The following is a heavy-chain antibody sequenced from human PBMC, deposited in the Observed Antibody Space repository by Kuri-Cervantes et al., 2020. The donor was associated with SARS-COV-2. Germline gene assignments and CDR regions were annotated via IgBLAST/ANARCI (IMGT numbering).Heavy chain of an antibody. CDR1: GYGFTGYY. CDR2: IKPNSGGT. V-gene: IGHV1-2*02. J-gene: IGHJ5*01. CDR3: ARVESNSGWDMISGPPGWFDF. D-gene: IGHD6-19*01. Sequence: ASVKVSCKASGYGFTGYYVHWVRQAPGQGLGWMGWIKPNSGGTNYAQKFQGRVTMTRDTSISTAYMELRRLRSDDTAMYYCARVESNSGWDMISGPPGWFDFWGQGTLVTVSS.